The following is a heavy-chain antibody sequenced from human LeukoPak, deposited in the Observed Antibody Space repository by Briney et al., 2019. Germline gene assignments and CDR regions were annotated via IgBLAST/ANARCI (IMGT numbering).Heavy chain of an antibody. V-gene: IGHV3-30*02. CDR2: IRYDGSSK. CDR3: AKDAQYYDFWSGWNNTYYYYMDV. J-gene: IGHJ6*03. Sequence: GGSLRLSCAASEFTFSAYGMHWVRQAPGKGLEWVAFIRYDGSSKYSADSVKGRFTIARDNSKNTLYLQMNSLRAEDTAVYYCAKDAQYYDFWSGWNNTYYYYMDVWGKGTTVTVSS. D-gene: IGHD3-3*01. CDR1: EFTFSAYG.